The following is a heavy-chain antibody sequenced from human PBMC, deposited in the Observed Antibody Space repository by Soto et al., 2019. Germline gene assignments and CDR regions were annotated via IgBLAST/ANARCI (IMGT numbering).Heavy chain of an antibody. CDR2: ISAYNGNT. D-gene: IGHD2-8*01. CDR1: GYTFTSYG. CDR3: ARGTSRLIDHWFDP. J-gene: IGHJ5*02. Sequence: GASVKVSCKASGYTFTSYGIIWVRQAPGQGLEWMGWISAYNGNTNYAQKLQGRVTMTTDTSTSTAYMELRSLRSDDTAVYYCARGTSRLIDHWFDPWGQGTLVTVSS. V-gene: IGHV1-18*01.